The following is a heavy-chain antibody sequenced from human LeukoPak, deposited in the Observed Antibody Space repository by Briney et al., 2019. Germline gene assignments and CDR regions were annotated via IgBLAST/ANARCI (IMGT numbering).Heavy chain of an antibody. CDR2: ISGSGGST. CDR3: AKGGGSLGY. Sequence: GGSLRLSCAASGFTVSSNYMSWVRQAPGKELEWVSAISGSGGSTYYADSVKGRFTISRDNSKNTLYLQMDSLRAEDTAVYYCAKGGGSLGYWGQGTLVTVSS. D-gene: IGHD3-10*01. J-gene: IGHJ4*02. CDR1: GFTVSSNY. V-gene: IGHV3-23*01.